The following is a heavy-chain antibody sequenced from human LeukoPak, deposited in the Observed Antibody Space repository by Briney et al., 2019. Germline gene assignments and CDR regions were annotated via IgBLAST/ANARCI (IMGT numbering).Heavy chain of an antibody. D-gene: IGHD3-22*01. V-gene: IGHV1-2*02. J-gene: IGHJ4*02. Sequence: ASVKVSCKASGYTFTGYYMHWVRQAPGQGLEWMGWINPNSGGTNYAQKFQGRVTMTRDTSISTAYMELSRLRSDDTAVYYCARTRIVAVIKAFDYWGQGTLVTVSS. CDR2: INPNSGGT. CDR1: GYTFTGYY. CDR3: ARTRIVAVIKAFDY.